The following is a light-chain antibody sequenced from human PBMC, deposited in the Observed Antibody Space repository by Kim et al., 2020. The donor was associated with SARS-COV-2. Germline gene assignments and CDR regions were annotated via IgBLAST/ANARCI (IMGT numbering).Light chain of an antibody. CDR3: YSAADKGV. V-gene: IGLV3-27*01. Sequence: VSVSPGQTARITCSGDVLAKKYARWFQHQPGQAPVLLIYKDSERPSGIPERFSGSSSGTTVTLTISGAQVEDEADYYCYSAADKGVFGGGTQLTVL. CDR1: VLAKKY. J-gene: IGLJ3*02. CDR2: KDS.